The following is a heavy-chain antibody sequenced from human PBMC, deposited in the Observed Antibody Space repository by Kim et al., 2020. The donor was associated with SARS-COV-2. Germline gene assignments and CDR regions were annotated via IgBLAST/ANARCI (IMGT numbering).Heavy chain of an antibody. CDR1: GGSFSGYY. J-gene: IGHJ4*02. CDR3: ARGVVRGVPDY. CDR2: INHSGST. V-gene: IGHV4-34*01. Sequence: SETLSLTCAVYGGSFSGYYWSWIRQPPGKGLEWIGEINHSGSTNYNPSLKSRVTISVDTSKNQFSLKLSSVTAADTAVYYCARGVVRGVPDYWGQGTLVTVSS. D-gene: IGHD3-10*01.